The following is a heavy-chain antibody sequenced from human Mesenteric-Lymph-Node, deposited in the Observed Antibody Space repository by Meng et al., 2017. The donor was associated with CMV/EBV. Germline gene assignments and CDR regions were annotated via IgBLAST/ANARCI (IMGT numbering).Heavy chain of an antibody. D-gene: IGHD3-3*01. Sequence: GESLKISCAASGFTFSASSMNWVRQAPGKGLEWVSYISSSGSTIYYVDSVKGRFTISRDNAKNSLYLQMNSLRTEDTAWYYCAKVSLVDFWSGYTYFDYWGQGTLVTVSS. V-gene: IGHV3-48*04. CDR2: ISSSGSTI. CDR1: GFTFSASS. CDR3: AKVSLVDFWSGYTYFDY. J-gene: IGHJ4*02.